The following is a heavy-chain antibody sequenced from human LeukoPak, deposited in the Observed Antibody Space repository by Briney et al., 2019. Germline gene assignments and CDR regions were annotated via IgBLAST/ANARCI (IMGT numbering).Heavy chain of an antibody. V-gene: IGHV3-23*01. CDR1: GFTFSSYA. CDR3: AKAKHSSGSYYEGVDY. CDR2: ISGSGGST. Sequence: GGSLRLSCAASGFTFSSYAMSWDRQAPGKGLEWVSAISGSGGSTYYADSVKGRFTISRDNSKNTLYLQMNSLRAEDTAVYYCAKAKHSSGSYYEGVDYWGQGTLVTVSS. J-gene: IGHJ4*02. D-gene: IGHD1-26*01.